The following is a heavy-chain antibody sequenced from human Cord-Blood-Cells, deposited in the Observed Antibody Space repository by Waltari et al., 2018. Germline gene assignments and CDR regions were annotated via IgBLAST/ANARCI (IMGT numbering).Heavy chain of an antibody. J-gene: IGHJ4*02. Sequence: QVQLQQWGAGLLKPSETLSLTCAVYGGSFSGYYWSWIRQPPGKGLEWIGESNHRGSTNYNPSLKSRVTIAVDTSKNQFSLTLSSVTAADTAVYYCASHPSWGERYFDYWGQGTLVTVSS. CDR1: GGSFSGYY. D-gene: IGHD6-13*01. CDR3: ASHPSWGERYFDY. V-gene: IGHV4-34*01. CDR2: SNHRGST.